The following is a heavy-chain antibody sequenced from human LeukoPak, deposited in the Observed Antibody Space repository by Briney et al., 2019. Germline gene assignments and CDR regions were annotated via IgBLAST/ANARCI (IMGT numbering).Heavy chain of an antibody. CDR2: YSGST. D-gene: IGHD2-15*01. CDR3: AMYHLQIHCSGGSCYPNWFDP. Sequence: SETLSLTCTVSGGSISSYYWSWIRQPPGTGLEWIGYYSGSTNYNPSLKRRVTISVDTSKNQFPLKLSSVTAADTAVHYCAMYHLQIHCSGGSCYPNWFDPWGQGTLVTVSS. CDR1: GGSISSYY. J-gene: IGHJ5*02. V-gene: IGHV4-59*01.